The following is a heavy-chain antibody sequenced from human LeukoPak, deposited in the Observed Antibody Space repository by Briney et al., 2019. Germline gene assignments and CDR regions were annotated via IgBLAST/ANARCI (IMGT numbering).Heavy chain of an antibody. CDR1: GGSFSGYY. CDR2: INHSGST. Sequence: PSETLSLTCAVHGGSFSGYYWSWIRQPPGKGLEWIGEINHSGSTNYNPSLKSRVTISVDTSKNQFSLKLSSVTAADTAVYYCARGTVAGRRGDFQHWGQGTLVTVSS. CDR3: ARGTVAGRRGDFQH. J-gene: IGHJ1*01. D-gene: IGHD6-19*01. V-gene: IGHV4-34*01.